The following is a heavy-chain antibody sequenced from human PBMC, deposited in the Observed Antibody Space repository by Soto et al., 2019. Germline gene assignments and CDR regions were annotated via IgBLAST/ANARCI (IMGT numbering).Heavy chain of an antibody. CDR1: GGSFSGYY. CDR3: ARDQQQWLVGEFDY. J-gene: IGHJ4*02. V-gene: IGHV4-34*09. Sequence: TLSLTCAVYGGSFSGYYWSWIRQPPGKGLEWIGEINHSGSTNYNPSLKSRVTISVDTSKNQFSLKLSSVTAADTAVYYCARDQQQWLVGEFDYWGQGTLVTVSS. D-gene: IGHD6-19*01. CDR2: INHSGST.